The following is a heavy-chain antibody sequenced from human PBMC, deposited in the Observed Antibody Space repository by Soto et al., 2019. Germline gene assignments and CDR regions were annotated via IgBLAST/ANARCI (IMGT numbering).Heavy chain of an antibody. V-gene: IGHV4-31*03. CDR1: GGSISSGGYY. CDR2: IYYSGST. CDR3: ARGRVVVVTSRGGLDY. Sequence: QVQLQESGPGLVKPSQTLSLTCTVSGGSISSGGYYWSWIRQHPGKGLEWIGYIYYSGSTYYNPSRTGRVTTSXXRXKXXFSRKLSSVTAADTAVYYCARGRVVVVTSRGGLDYWGQGTLVTVSS. D-gene: IGHD3-22*01. J-gene: IGHJ4*02.